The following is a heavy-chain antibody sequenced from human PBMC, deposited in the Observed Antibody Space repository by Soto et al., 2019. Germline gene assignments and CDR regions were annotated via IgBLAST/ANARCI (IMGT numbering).Heavy chain of an antibody. J-gene: IGHJ4*02. CDR3: ARDDIVATGIDY. V-gene: IGHV4-31*03. D-gene: IGHD5-12*01. CDR1: GGSISSGGYY. CDR2: IYYSGST. Sequence: QVQLQESGPGLVKPSQTLSLTCTVSGGSISSGGYYWSWIRQHPGKGLEWIGYIYYSGSTYYKPSRNSRVTISVDTSKHQFSLKLSSVTAADTAVYYCARDDIVATGIDYWGQGTLVTVSS.